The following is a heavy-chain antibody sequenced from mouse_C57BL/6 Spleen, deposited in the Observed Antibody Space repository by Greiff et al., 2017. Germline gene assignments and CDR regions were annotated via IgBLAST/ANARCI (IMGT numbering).Heavy chain of an antibody. Sequence: QVQLQQPGAELVMPGASVKLSCKASGYTFTSYWMHWVKQRPGQGLEWIGEIDPSDSYTNYNQKFKGKSTLTVDKSSSTAYMQLSSLTSEDSAVXYCARASGTNYAMDYWGQGTSVTVSS. CDR1: GYTFTSYW. J-gene: IGHJ4*01. V-gene: IGHV1-69*01. CDR2: IDPSDSYT. CDR3: ARASGTNYAMDY. D-gene: IGHD4-1*01.